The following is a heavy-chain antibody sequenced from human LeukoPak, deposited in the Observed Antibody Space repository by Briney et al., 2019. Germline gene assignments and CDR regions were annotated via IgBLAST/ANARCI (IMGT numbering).Heavy chain of an antibody. V-gene: IGHV1-18*01. CDR2: ISAYNGNT. Sequence: ASVKVSCKASGYTFTSYGISWVRQSPGRGLEWMGWISAYNGNTNYAQKLQGRVTMTTDTSTSTAYMELRSLRSDDTAVYYCARDRWPHYYGMDVWGQGTTVTVSS. J-gene: IGHJ6*02. CDR1: GYTFTSYG. D-gene: IGHD4-23*01. CDR3: ARDRWPHYYGMDV.